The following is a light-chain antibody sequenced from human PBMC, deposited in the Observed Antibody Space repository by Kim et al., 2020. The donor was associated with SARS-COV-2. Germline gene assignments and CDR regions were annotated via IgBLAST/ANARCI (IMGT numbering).Light chain of an antibody. CDR2: GAS. CDR1: QAIRND. Sequence: SASVGDSVTITCRASQAIRNDLGWYQQKPGKAPKVLISGASRVHAGVPSRFSGSGDGTEFTLTISSLQPDDFATYYCQQYNSYWMFGQGTKVDIK. CDR3: QQYNSYWM. V-gene: IGKV1-17*01. J-gene: IGKJ1*01.